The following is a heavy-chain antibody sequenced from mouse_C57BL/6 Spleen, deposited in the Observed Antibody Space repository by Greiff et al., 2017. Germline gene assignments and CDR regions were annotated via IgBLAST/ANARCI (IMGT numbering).Heavy chain of an antibody. CDR3: ARSGGMEAMDY. V-gene: IGHV1-26*01. Sequence: VQLQQSGPELVKPGASVKISCKASGYTFTDYYMNWVKQSHGKSLEWIGDINPNNGGTSYNLKFKGKATLTVDKSSSTAYMELRSLTSEDSAVYYCARSGGMEAMDYWGQGTSVTVSS. J-gene: IGHJ4*01. CDR1: GYTFTDYY. D-gene: IGHD2-3*01. CDR2: INPNNGGT.